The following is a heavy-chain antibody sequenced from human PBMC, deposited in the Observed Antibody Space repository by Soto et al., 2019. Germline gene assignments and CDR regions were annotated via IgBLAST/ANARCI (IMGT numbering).Heavy chain of an antibody. CDR2: IVPNVGTV. CDR1: GGTLSSFINYP. CDR3: ARRDTSGFLRYFDN. J-gene: IGHJ4*03. Sequence: SLKVSCKASGGTLSSFINYPINWVRQAPGQGLEWMGGIVPNVGTVNYAQKFQGRVTVTADKSTGTAYMELSSLRSEDTALYYCARRDTSGFLRYFDNWGQGTLVTVSS. D-gene: IGHD3-3*01. V-gene: IGHV1-69*06.